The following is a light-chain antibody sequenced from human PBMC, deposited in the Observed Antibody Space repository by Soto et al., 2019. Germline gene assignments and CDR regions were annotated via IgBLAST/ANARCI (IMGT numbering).Light chain of an antibody. Sequence: ETLLTQSPGTLSLSPGEIATLSCRASQSVSSRSLAWYQQKPGQAPRLLIYDASSRAAGIPDRFSGSGSGTDFSLTISRLEPEDFAVYYCQQYESGFTFGPGTKVDIK. V-gene: IGKV3-20*01. CDR1: QSVSSRS. CDR3: QQYESGFT. J-gene: IGKJ3*01. CDR2: DAS.